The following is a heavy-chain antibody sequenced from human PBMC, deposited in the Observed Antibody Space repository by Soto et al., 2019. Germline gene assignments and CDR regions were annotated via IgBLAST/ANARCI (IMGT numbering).Heavy chain of an antibody. V-gene: IGHV4-31*03. CDR3: ARGPPYYDFWSGYYRFGYFDY. Sequence: SETLSLTCTVSGGSISSGGYYWSWIRQHPGKGLEWFGYIYYSGSTYYNPSLKSRVTISVDTSKNQFSLKLSSVTAADTAVYYCARGPPYYDFWSGYYRFGYFDYWGQGTLVTVSS. CDR1: GGSISSGGYY. J-gene: IGHJ4*02. D-gene: IGHD3-3*01. CDR2: IYYSGST.